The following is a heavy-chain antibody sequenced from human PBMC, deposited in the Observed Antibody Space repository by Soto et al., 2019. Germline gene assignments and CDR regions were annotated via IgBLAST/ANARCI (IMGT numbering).Heavy chain of an antibody. D-gene: IGHD3-16*01. V-gene: IGHV4-4*09. J-gene: IGHJ6*03. CDR3: ARTLDYGHMDV. CDR2: IYRSGST. Sequence: QVQMQESGPGLVKPSETLSLTCTVSSDSVRNQYWSWIRRPPGRGLEWIGYIYRSGSTKYNPSLKSRLTISVDTSKNQFSLKLSSVTAADTAVYYCARTLDYGHMDVWGKGTTVTVSS. CDR1: SDSVRNQY.